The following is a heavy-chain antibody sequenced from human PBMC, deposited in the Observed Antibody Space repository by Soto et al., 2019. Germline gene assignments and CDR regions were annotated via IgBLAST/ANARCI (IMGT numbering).Heavy chain of an antibody. V-gene: IGHV3-15*07. D-gene: IGHD2-15*01. Sequence: GSLRLSCAASDFTISNAWMNWVRQAPGKGLEWVGRIKTKSEGEATDYAAPLKGGFTISRDDSKNTLFLQMNSLKTEDTAVYYCTTGSVEGVWGQGXTVTVSS. CDR2: IKTKSEGEAT. J-gene: IGHJ6*02. CDR3: TTGSVEGV. CDR1: DFTISNAW.